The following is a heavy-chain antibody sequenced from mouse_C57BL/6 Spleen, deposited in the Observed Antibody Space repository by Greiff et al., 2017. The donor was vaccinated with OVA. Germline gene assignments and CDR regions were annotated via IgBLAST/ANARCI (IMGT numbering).Heavy chain of an antibody. J-gene: IGHJ2*01. V-gene: IGHV1-69*01. CDR3: ASGGFITTVYYFDY. D-gene: IGHD1-1*01. CDR2: IDPSDSYT. CDR1: GYTFTSYW. Sequence: QVQLQQSGAELVMPGASVKLSCKASGYTFTSYWMHWVKQRPGQGLEWIGEIDPSDSYTNYNQKFKGKSTLTVDKSSSTAYMQLSSLTSEDSAVYYCASGGFITTVYYFDYWGQGTTLTVSS.